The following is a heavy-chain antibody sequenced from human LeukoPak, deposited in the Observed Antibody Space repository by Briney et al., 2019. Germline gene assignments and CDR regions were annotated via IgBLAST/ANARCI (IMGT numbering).Heavy chain of an antibody. CDR2: ISHSGST. D-gene: IGHD6-13*01. V-gene: IGHV4-34*01. Sequence: SETLSLTCAVYGGSFSGYYWSWIRQPPGKGLEWIGEISHSGSTNYNPSLKSRVTISVDTSKNQFSLKLSSVTAADTAVYYCARGGAAAGTFWFDPWGQGTLVTVSS. J-gene: IGHJ5*02. CDR3: ARGGAAAGTFWFDP. CDR1: GGSFSGYY.